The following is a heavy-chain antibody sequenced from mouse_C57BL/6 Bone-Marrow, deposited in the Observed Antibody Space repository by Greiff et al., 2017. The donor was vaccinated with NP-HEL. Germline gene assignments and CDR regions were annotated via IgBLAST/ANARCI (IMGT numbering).Heavy chain of an antibody. J-gene: IGHJ3*01. CDR1: GYTFTDYE. CDR3: TRMGRGFAY. CDR2: IDPGTGGT. Sequence: VQLQQSGAELVRPGASVTLSCKASGYTFTDYEMHWVKQTPVHGLEWIGAIDPGTGGTAYNQKFKGKAILTADKSSSTAYLELRSLTSEDAAVYYCTRMGRGFAYWGQGTLVTVSA. D-gene: IGHD4-1*01. V-gene: IGHV1-15*01.